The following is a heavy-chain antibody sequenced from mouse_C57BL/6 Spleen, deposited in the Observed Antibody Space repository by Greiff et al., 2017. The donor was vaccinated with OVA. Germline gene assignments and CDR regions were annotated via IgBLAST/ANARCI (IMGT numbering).Heavy chain of an antibody. Sequence: EVKLMESGGGLVKPGGSLKLSCAASGFTFSDYGMHWVRQAPEQGLEWVAYISSGSSTIYYADTVKGRFTISRDNAKNTLFLQMTSLRSEDTAMYYCARERDYYGSSPLFDDWGQGTTLTVAS. CDR3: ARERDYYGSSPLFDD. CDR1: GFTFSDYG. J-gene: IGHJ2*01. D-gene: IGHD1-1*01. CDR2: ISSGSSTI. V-gene: IGHV5-17*01.